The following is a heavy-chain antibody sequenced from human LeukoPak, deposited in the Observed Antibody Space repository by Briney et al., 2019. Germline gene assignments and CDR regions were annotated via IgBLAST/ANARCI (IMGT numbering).Heavy chain of an antibody. J-gene: IGHJ4*02. D-gene: IGHD4-11*01. Sequence: ASVKVSCKASGYTFSNHGICWVRQAPGQGLEWMGWINSYNGNTNYVQHFQGRVTMTTDTSTSTVYMELRSLRSDDTAVYYCVRKPTDSSLDYWGQGTLVTVSS. CDR1: GYTFSNHG. CDR3: VRKPTDSSLDY. V-gene: IGHV1-18*01. CDR2: INSYNGNT.